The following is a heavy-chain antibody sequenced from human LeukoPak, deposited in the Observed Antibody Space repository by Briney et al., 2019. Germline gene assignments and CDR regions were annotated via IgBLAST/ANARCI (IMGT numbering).Heavy chain of an antibody. D-gene: IGHD6-13*01. CDR3: ARTTEAHSWRTRYYDYYMDV. V-gene: IGHV4-39*07. J-gene: IGHJ6*03. Sequence: SETLSLTCTVSGGSISSSSYYWGWIRQPPGKGLEWIGSIYYSGSTYYNPSLKSRVTISEDTSKNQFSLKLSSVTAADTAVYYCARTTEAHSWRTRYYDYYMDVWGKGTTVTVSS. CDR1: GGSISSSSYY. CDR2: IYYSGST.